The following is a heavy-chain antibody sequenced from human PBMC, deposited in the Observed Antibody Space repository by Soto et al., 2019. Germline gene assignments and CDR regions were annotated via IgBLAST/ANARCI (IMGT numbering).Heavy chain of an antibody. CDR1: GFIFSSFA. J-gene: IGHJ4*02. Sequence: GGSLRLSCAASGFIFSSFAMSWVRQAPGRGVEWVSGVSGSGGNTYYAESVKGRFTVSRDNVKKTLYLQMNSLRAEDTAVYYCAKDSKYSNTWYYFDNWGQGTLVTVSS. CDR3: AKDSKYSNTWYYFDN. V-gene: IGHV3-23*01. D-gene: IGHD6-13*01. CDR2: VSGSGGNT.